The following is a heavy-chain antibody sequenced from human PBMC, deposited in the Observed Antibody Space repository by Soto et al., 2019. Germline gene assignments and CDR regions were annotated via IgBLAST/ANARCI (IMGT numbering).Heavy chain of an antibody. D-gene: IGHD4-17*01. J-gene: IGHJ4*02. V-gene: IGHV4-59*01. CDR2: IYYSGST. Sequence: ASETLSLTCTVSGGSISSYYWSWIRQPPGKGLEWIGYIYYSGSTNYNPSLKSRVTISVDTSKNQFSLKLSSVTAADTAVYYCARGPLLSSVTLFDYWGQGTLVTVSS. CDR3: ARGPLLSSVTLFDY. CDR1: GGSISSYY.